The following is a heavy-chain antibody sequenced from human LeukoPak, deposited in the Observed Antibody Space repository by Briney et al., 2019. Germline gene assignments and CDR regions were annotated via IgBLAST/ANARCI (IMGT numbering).Heavy chain of an antibody. CDR1: GGSISSSSYY. CDR3: ASASYDILTGKSFDY. V-gene: IGHV4-39*07. Sequence: SETLSLTCTVSGGSISSSSYYWGWIRQPPGKGLEWIGSIYYSGSTYYNPSLKSRVTISVDTSKNQFSLKLSSVTAADTAVYYCASASYDILTGKSFDYWGQGTLVTVSS. J-gene: IGHJ4*02. D-gene: IGHD3-9*01. CDR2: IYYSGST.